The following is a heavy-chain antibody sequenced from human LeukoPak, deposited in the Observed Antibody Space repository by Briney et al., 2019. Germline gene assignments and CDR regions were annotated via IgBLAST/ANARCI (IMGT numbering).Heavy chain of an antibody. CDR2: ISGSGGST. CDR1: GFTFSSYA. CDR3: AKDPAPAGTEGGGGYFQH. D-gene: IGHD1-1*01. V-gene: IGHV3-23*01. Sequence: GGSLRLSCAASGFTFSSYAMSWVRQAPGKGLEWVSAISGSGGSTYYADSVNGRFTISRDNSKNTLYLQMNSLRAEDTAVYYCAKDPAPAGTEGGGGYFQHWGQGTLVTVS. J-gene: IGHJ1*01.